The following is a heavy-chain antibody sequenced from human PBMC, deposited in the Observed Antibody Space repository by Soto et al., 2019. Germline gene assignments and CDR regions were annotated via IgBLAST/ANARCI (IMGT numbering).Heavy chain of an antibody. Sequence: GGSLRLSCAVSRVTVSNNYMTWVRQAPGKGLEWVSVIYSGGDTYYADSMKGRFTISRDDSKSTLSLQMNGLRAEDTAIYYCSRDYGSGIYKYFDYWGHGTPVTVSS. CDR2: IYSGGDT. D-gene: IGHD3-10*01. CDR3: SRDYGSGIYKYFDY. J-gene: IGHJ4*01. V-gene: IGHV3-66*01. CDR1: RVTVSNNY.